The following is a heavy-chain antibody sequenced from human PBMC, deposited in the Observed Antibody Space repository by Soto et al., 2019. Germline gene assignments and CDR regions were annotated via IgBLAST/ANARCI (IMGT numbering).Heavy chain of an antibody. CDR2: ISYDGSNK. J-gene: IGHJ4*02. V-gene: IGHV3-30-3*01. Sequence: GGSLRLSCAASGFTFSSYAMHWVRQAPGKGLEWVAVISYDGSNKYYADSVKGRFTISRDNSKNTLYLQMNSLRAEDTAVYYCARDNTVDTIMVLHFDYWGQGTLVTVSS. CDR3: ARDNTVDTIMVLHFDY. CDR1: GFTFSSYA. D-gene: IGHD5-18*01.